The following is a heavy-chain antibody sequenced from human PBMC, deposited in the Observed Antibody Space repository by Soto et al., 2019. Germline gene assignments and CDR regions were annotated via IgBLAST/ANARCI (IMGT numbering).Heavy chain of an antibody. CDR2: IYHNRNT. CDR1: GGSISSGGYA. Sequence: QLQLQESGSGLVKPSQTLSLTCAVSGGSISSGGYAWSWFRQPPGKGLEWIGYIYHNRNTYYNPALQRRVTISVDRSKNQFSLKLSSVTAAAAAMYYCARVPSPGGQGTLVTVSS. V-gene: IGHV4-30-2*01. D-gene: IGHD6-6*01. J-gene: IGHJ4*02. CDR3: ARVPSP.